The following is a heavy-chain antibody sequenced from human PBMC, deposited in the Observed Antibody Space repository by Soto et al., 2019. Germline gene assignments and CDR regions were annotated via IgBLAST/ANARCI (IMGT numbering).Heavy chain of an antibody. CDR1: GGTFSSYA. CDR3: ARDTHRYRSSWFLDY. Sequence: SVKVSCKASGGTFSSYAISWVRQAPGQGLEWMGGIIPIFGTANYAQKFQGRVTITADESTSTAYMELSSLRSEDTAVYYCARDTHRYRSSWFLDYWGQGTLVTVSS. J-gene: IGHJ4*02. D-gene: IGHD6-13*01. CDR2: IIPIFGTA. V-gene: IGHV1-69*13.